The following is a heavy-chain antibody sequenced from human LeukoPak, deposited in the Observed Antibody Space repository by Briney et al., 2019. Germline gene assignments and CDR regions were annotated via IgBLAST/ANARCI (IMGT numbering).Heavy chain of an antibody. CDR2: INTDGTVT. J-gene: IGHJ4*02. CDR1: GFTFSKYW. V-gene: IGHV3-74*01. Sequence: GGSLRLSCAASGFTFSKYWMLWVRQAPGKGLESVSRINTDGTVTTYADSVKGRFTVSRDNADNTMFLQMNSVRDEGTAVYYCATKQWLAPPPDSWGQGTPVTVSS. D-gene: IGHD6-19*01. CDR3: ATKQWLAPPPDS.